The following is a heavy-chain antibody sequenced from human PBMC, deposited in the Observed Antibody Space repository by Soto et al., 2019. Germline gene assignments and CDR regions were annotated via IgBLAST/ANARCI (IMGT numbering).Heavy chain of an antibody. CDR3: ARYSRYVEGLFTIYS. Sequence: SETLSLTCTVSGGSISSSSYYWGWIRQPPGKGLEWIGSIYYSGSTYYNPSLKSRVTISVDTSKNQFSLKLSSVTAADTAVYYCARYSRYVEGLFTIYSCGQEDLVPVSS. D-gene: IGHD3-9*01. CDR2: IYYSGST. V-gene: IGHV4-39*01. CDR1: GGSISSSSYY. J-gene: IGHJ4*02.